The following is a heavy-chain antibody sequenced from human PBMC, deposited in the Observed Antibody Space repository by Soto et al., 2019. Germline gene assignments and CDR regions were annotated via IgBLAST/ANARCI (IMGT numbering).Heavy chain of an antibody. CDR3: AKVGVSVVVLLYGMDV. Sequence: PGGSLRLSCAASGFTSSSYGMHWVRQAPGKGLEWVAVISYDGSNKYYADSVKGRFTISRDNSKNTLYLQMNSLRAEDTAVYYCAKVGVSVVVLLYGMDVWGQGTTVTVSS. CDR2: ISYDGSNK. CDR1: GFTSSSYG. D-gene: IGHD2-15*01. V-gene: IGHV3-30*18. J-gene: IGHJ6*02.